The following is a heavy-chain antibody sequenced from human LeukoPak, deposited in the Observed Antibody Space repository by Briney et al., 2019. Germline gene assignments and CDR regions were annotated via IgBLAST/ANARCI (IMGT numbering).Heavy chain of an antibody. Sequence: GGSLRLSCAASGSTFSSYGMHWVRQAPGKGLEWVAVISYDGSTKYFGNSVKGRFTISRDNSKNTLYLQMNSLRDEDTAVYYCAKEIVSGELFGYFDYWGQGTLVTVST. D-gene: IGHD3-10*01. J-gene: IGHJ4*02. CDR3: AKEIVSGELFGYFDY. V-gene: IGHV3-30*18. CDR2: ISYDGSTK. CDR1: GSTFSSYG.